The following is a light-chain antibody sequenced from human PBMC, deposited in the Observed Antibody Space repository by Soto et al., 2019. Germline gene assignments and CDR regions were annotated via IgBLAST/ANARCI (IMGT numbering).Light chain of an antibody. CDR3: QKYNIAPSWT. CDR1: QSISTY. V-gene: IGKV1-27*01. J-gene: IGKJ1*01. CDR2: GAS. Sequence: EIQMTQSASSLSASLGDRFTTTRLASQSISTYLSWYQPKPGKVPQLLIYGASSLQTGVPSRFSGSGSGTDFTTTISSLQPEDVATYYCQKYNIAPSWTVGQGTKVDIK.